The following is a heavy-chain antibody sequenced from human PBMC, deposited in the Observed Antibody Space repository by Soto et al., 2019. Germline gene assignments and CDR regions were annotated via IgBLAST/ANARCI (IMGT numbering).Heavy chain of an antibody. J-gene: IGHJ1*01. V-gene: IGHV3-21*06. CDR2: ISDDSSYI. CDR3: ATPYYFNH. D-gene: IGHD3-16*01. CDR1: GFMFSAYT. Sequence: PGGSLRLSCGASGFMFSAYTMNWVRQAPGKGLEWLSSISDDSSYIDYADSLRGRFTVSRDNARNSLYLQIDSLGVEDTAVYYCATPYYFNHWGPGTLVTVSS.